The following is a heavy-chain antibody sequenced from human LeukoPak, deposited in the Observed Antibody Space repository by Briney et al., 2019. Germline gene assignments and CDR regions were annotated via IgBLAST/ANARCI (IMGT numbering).Heavy chain of an antibody. V-gene: IGHV3-21*01. CDR3: AREEEQLAKAFDI. Sequence: GGSLRLSCAASGFTFSSYSMNWVRQAPGKGLEWVSSISSSSSYIYYADSVKGRFTISRDNAKNSLYLQMNSLRAEDTAVYYCAREEEQLAKAFDIWGQGTMVTVSS. J-gene: IGHJ3*02. CDR2: ISSSSSYI. D-gene: IGHD6-6*01. CDR1: GFTFSSYS.